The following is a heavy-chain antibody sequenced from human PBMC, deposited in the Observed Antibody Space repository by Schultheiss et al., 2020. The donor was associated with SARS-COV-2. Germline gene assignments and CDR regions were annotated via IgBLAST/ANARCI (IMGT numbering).Heavy chain of an antibody. Sequence: GGSLRLSCAASGFTFSNAWMSWVRQAPGKGLEWVSAISGSGGSTYYADSVKGRFTISRDNSKNTLYLQMNSLRAEDTAVYYCARSRDRADYWGQGTLVTVSS. CDR1: GFTFSNAW. CDR2: ISGSGGST. V-gene: IGHV3-23*01. J-gene: IGHJ4*02. D-gene: IGHD2-21*02. CDR3: ARSRDRADY.